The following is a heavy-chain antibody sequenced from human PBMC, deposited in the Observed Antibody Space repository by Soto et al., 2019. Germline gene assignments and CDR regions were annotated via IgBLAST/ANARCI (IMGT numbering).Heavy chain of an antibody. Sequence: GQGLEWMGWLTPNNGDTGIAQKFRGRLTMTRNTSISTAYMELSSLRSEDSAVYYCARENGDFDYWGQGSQVTVSS. J-gene: IGHJ4*02. D-gene: IGHD4-17*01. CDR3: ARENGDFDY. V-gene: IGHV1-8*01. CDR2: LTPNNGDT.